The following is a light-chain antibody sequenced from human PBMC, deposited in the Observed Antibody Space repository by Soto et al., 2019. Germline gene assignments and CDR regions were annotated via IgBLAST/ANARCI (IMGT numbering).Light chain of an antibody. CDR2: KAS. V-gene: IGKV1-5*03. CDR3: QHYNSYWT. J-gene: IGKJ1*01. Sequence: DIQMTQSPSTLSASVGDRVTITCRASQSISSWLAWYQQKPGKAPKLLIYKASSLESGVPSRFSGSGSGTEFTLTIRSLQPDDVATYYCQHYNSYWTFGQGTKVESK. CDR1: QSISSW.